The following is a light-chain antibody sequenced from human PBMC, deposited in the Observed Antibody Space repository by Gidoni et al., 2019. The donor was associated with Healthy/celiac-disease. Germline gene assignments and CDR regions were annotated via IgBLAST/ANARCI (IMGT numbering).Light chain of an antibody. CDR2: DAS. J-gene: IGKJ4*01. CDR3: QQRSNCPLT. V-gene: IGKV3-11*01. CDR1: QSVSSY. Sequence: EIVLTQSPATLSFSPGERATLSCRASQSVSSYLTWYQQKPGQAPKLLIYDASNRATGIPARFSGSGSGTDFTLTISSLEPEDFAVYYCQQRSNCPLTFXAXTKVEIK.